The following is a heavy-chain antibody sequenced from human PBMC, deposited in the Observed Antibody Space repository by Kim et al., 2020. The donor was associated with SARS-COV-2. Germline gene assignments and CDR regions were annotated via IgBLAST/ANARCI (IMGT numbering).Heavy chain of an antibody. J-gene: IGHJ4*02. V-gene: IGHV4-34*01. Sequence: SETLSLTCAVYGGSFSGYYWSWIRQPPGKGLEWIGEINHSGSTNYNPSLKSRVTISVDTSKNQFSLKLSSVTAADTAVYYCARGLRYYYDSSGYYYDVWGQGTLVTVSS. CDR1: GGSFSGYY. CDR3: ARGLRYYYDSSGYYYDV. CDR2: INHSGST. D-gene: IGHD3-22*01.